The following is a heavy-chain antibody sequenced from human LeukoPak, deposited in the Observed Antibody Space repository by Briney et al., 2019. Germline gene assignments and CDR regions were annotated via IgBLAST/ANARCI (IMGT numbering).Heavy chain of an antibody. CDR3: ASGRGGWYLY. V-gene: IGHV4-39*07. D-gene: IGHD6-19*01. CDR2: IYYSGST. CDR1: GGSISSSSYY. Sequence: SETLSLTCTVSGGSISSSSYYWGWIRQPPGKGLEWIGSIYYSGSTNYNPSLKSRVTISVDTSKNQFSLKLSSVTAADTAVYYCASGRGGWYLYWGQGTLVTVSS. J-gene: IGHJ4*02.